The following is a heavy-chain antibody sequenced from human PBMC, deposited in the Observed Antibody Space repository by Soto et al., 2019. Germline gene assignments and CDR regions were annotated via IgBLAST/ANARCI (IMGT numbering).Heavy chain of an antibody. Sequence: ASVKVSCKASGYTFTNYDINWVRQAPGQGLEWMGWISTYTGNTNYAQKLQGRVTMTTDTSTSTAYMELRSLRSDDTAVYYCARGYYYGSGRPTPGGMDVWGQETTVTVSS. D-gene: IGHD3-10*01. CDR3: ARGYYYGSGRPTPGGMDV. CDR1: GYTFTNYD. V-gene: IGHV1-18*01. CDR2: ISTYTGNT. J-gene: IGHJ6*02.